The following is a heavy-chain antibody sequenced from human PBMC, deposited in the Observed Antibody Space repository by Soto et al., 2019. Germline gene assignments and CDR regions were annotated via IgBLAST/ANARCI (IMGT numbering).Heavy chain of an antibody. CDR2: MKSITDAGTT. Sequence: EVQLVQSGGGLVKPGASLTLSCAGSGFTFANAWMSWVRQAPGKGLEWVGRMKSITDAGTTDLAAPVKGRFSISRDESKNTWYLRMTNVKVEDTALYYCLTERGAGSDNGYAREDHWGQGTLVTVSS. J-gene: IGHJ4*02. V-gene: IGHV3-15*01. CDR3: LTERGAGSDNGYAREDH. CDR1: GFTFANAW. D-gene: IGHD2-8*01.